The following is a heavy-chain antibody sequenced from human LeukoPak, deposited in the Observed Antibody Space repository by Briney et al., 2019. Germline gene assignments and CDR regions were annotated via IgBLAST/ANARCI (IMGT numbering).Heavy chain of an antibody. V-gene: IGHV1-2*02. D-gene: IGHD6-13*01. J-gene: IGHJ4*02. CDR1: GYSFTDYY. CDR2: INPNSGGT. CDR3: ARDIAYSSSWYASNDY. Sequence: ASVKVSCKTSGYSFTDYYVHWVRQAPGQGLEWMGWINPNSGGTNYAQKFQGRVTMTRDTSISTAYMELSRLRSDDTAVYYCARDIAYSSSWYASNDYWGQGTLVTVSS.